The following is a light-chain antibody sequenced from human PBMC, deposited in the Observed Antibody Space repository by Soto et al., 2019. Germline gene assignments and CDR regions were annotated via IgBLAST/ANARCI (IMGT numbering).Light chain of an antibody. Sequence: QSVLTQPPSASGAPGQRVTISCSGSSSNIGSNTVNLYQQLPGTAPKLLIYTNNQRPSGVRDRFSGSRSGTSASLAISGLQSEDEADYYCAAWDDSLNGFVFGTGTKVTVL. CDR2: TNN. CDR1: SSNIGSNT. V-gene: IGLV1-44*01. J-gene: IGLJ1*01. CDR3: AAWDDSLNGFV.